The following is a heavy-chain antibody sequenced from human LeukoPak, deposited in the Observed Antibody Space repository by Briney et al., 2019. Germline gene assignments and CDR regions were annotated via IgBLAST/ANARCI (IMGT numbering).Heavy chain of an antibody. CDR1: RFTFSSYG. V-gene: IGHV3-30*03. D-gene: IGHD3-22*01. CDR3: ARSNIDVYYYDSRANKDAFDM. J-gene: IGHJ3*02. CDR2: ISYDGSNK. Sequence: GGSLRLSCAASRFTFSSYGMHWVRQAPGKGLEWVAVISYDGSNKYYADSVKGRFTISRDNSKNTLYLQMNSLRAEDTAVYYCARSNIDVYYYDSRANKDAFDMWGQGTMVTVSS.